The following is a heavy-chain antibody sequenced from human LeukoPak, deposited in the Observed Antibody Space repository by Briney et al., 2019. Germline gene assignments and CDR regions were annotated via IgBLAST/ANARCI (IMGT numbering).Heavy chain of an antibody. CDR1: GFTFSSYW. CDR3: ARDNWDAGTLDY. D-gene: IGHD1-1*01. CDR2: IKRDGSQK. J-gene: IGHJ4*02. Sequence: GGSLRLSCAASGFTFSSYWMSWVRQAPGKGLEWVANIKRDGSQKYYVDSVRGRFTISIDNANNSLYLQMNNLRVEDTGVYYCARDNWDAGTLDYLGQGTLVTVSS. V-gene: IGHV3-7*01.